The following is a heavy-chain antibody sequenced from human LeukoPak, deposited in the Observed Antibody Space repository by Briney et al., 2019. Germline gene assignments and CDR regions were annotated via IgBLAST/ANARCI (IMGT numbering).Heavy chain of an antibody. J-gene: IGHJ6*02. CDR1: GFTLSSYA. CDR3: AGGPYYDSSGYLPNYYGMDV. CDR2: ISYDASNK. V-gene: IGHV3-30*09. D-gene: IGHD3-22*01. Sequence: PGGSLRLSCTASGFTLSSYAMHWVRQAPGKGLEWVAVISYDASNKYYADSVKGRFAISRDNSKNTLYLQMNSLRAEDTAVYYCAGGPYYDSSGYLPNYYGMDVWGQGTTVTVSS.